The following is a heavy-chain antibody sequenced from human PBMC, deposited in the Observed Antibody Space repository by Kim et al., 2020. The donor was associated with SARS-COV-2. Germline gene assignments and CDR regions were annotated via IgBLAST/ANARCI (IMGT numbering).Heavy chain of an antibody. Sequence: ASVKVSCKASGYTFTSYYMHWVRQAPGQGLEWMGIINPSGGSTSYAQKFQGRVTMTRDTSTSTVYMELSSLRSEDTAVYYCARGGIQLAIFGWFDPWGQGTLVTVSS. V-gene: IGHV1-46*01. CDR1: GYTFTSYY. J-gene: IGHJ5*02. CDR3: ARGGIQLAIFGWFDP. D-gene: IGHD5-18*01. CDR2: INPSGGST.